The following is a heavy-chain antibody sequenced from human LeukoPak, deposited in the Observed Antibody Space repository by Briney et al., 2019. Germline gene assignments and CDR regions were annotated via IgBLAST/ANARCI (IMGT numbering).Heavy chain of an antibody. CDR3: ARDGIAVAGTPPYYYGMDV. D-gene: IGHD6-19*01. Sequence: ASVKVSCKASGYTFTSYYMHWVRQAPGQGLEWMGIINPSGGSTSYAQKFQGRVTMTRDTSTSTAYMELRSLRSDDTAVYYCARDGIAVAGTPPYYYGMDVWGQGTTVTVSS. J-gene: IGHJ6*02. CDR1: GYTFTSYY. CDR2: INPSGGST. V-gene: IGHV1-46*01.